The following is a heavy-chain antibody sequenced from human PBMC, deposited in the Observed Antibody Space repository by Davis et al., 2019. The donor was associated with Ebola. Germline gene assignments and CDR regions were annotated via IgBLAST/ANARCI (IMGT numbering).Heavy chain of an antibody. CDR3: ARDGGMVAATGWFDP. V-gene: IGHV1-18*01. Sequence: ASVKVSCKASGYTFTSYGISWVRQAPGQGLEWMGWISAYNGNTNYAQKRQGRVTMTTDTSTSTAYMELRSLRSDDTAVYYCARDGGMVAATGWFDPWGQGTLVTVSS. CDR1: GYTFTSYG. CDR2: ISAYNGNT. D-gene: IGHD2-15*01. J-gene: IGHJ5*02.